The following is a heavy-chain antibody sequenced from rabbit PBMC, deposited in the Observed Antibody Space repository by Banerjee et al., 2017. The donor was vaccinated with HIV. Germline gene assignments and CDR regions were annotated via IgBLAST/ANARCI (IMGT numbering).Heavy chain of an antibody. CDR2: INTSSGNT. Sequence: QSLEESGGDLVKPAGSLTLTCTASAFSFSNKYVMCWVRQAPGKGLEWIACINTSSGNTVYARGAKGRFTISKTSSTSVTLQITSLTAADTATYFCAREAGYADDGGGYYFNLWGQGTLVTVS. CDR1: AFSFSNKYV. J-gene: IGHJ4*01. D-gene: IGHD6-1*01. V-gene: IGHV1S40*01. CDR3: AREAGYADDGGGYYFNL.